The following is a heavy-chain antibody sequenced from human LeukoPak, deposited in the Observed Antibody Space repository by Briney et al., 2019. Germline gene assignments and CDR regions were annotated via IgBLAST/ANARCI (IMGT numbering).Heavy chain of an antibody. V-gene: IGHV1-69*04. J-gene: IGHJ5*02. CDR2: IIPIFGIA. D-gene: IGHD3-9*01. CDR3: ARDPQRYDILTGYYSNWFDP. CDR1: GGTFSSYA. Sequence: SVKVSCKASGGTFSSYAISWVRQAPGQGLEWMGRIIPIFGIANYAQKFQGRVTITRDTSASTAYMELSSLRSEDTAVYYCARDPQRYDILTGYYSNWFDPWGQGTLVTVSS.